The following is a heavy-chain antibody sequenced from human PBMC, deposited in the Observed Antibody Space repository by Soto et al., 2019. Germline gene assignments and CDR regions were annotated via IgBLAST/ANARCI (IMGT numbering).Heavy chain of an antibody. V-gene: IGHV3-30*18. Sequence: GGSLRLSCAASGFTFSSYGMHWVRQAPGKGLEWVAVISYDGSNKYYADSVKGRFTISRDNSKNTLYLQMNSLRAEDTAVYYCAKEKGLEYYFDYWGQGTLVTVSS. CDR2: ISYDGSNK. CDR1: GFTFSSYG. CDR3: AKEKGLEYYFDY. D-gene: IGHD3-3*01. J-gene: IGHJ4*02.